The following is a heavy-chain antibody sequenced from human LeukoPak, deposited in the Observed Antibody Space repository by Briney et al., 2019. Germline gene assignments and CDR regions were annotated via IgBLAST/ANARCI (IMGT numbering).Heavy chain of an antibody. V-gene: IGHV1-46*01. Sequence: ASVKVSXKTSGYTFTDYYIHWVRQAPGQGLEWMGIINPTGGSTSYAQKFQGRITLTRDTSTNTVYMEVSSLRSEDTAVYYCTREEPRHYFDFWGQGSLVTVSS. D-gene: IGHD1-26*01. CDR3: TREEPRHYFDF. CDR1: GYTFTDYY. CDR2: INPTGGST. J-gene: IGHJ4*02.